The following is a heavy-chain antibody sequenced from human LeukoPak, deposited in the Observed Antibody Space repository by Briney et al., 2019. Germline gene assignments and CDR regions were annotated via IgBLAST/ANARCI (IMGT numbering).Heavy chain of an antibody. CDR3: ARDGYRCSGGSCYSAVGMDV. J-gene: IGHJ6*02. D-gene: IGHD2-15*01. V-gene: IGHV3-23*01. Sequence: GGSLRLSCAASGFTFSSYAMSWVRQAPGKGLEWVSAISVSGGSTYYADSVKGRFTISRDNAKNSLCLQMNSLRAEDTAVYYCARDGYRCSGGSCYSAVGMDVWGQGTTVTVSS. CDR1: GFTFSSYA. CDR2: ISVSGGST.